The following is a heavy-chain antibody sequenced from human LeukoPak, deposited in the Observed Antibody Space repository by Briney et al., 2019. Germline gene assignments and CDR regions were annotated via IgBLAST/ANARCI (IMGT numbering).Heavy chain of an antibody. CDR3: AKDPKQWLRWNGLFDY. V-gene: IGHV3-30*02. CDR2: IRYDGSNK. J-gene: IGHJ4*02. Sequence: GGSLRLSCAASGFTFSSYGMHWVRQAPGKGLEWVAFIRYDGSNKYYADSVKGRFTISRDNSKNTLYLQMNSLRAEDTAVYYCAKDPKQWLRWNGLFDYWGQGTLVSVCS. CDR1: GFTFSSYG. D-gene: IGHD5-12*01.